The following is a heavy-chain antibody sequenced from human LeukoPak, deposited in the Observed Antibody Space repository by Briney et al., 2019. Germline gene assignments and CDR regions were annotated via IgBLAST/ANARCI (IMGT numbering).Heavy chain of an antibody. CDR2: INHSGST. CDR1: GGSISSYY. D-gene: IGHD3-22*01. J-gene: IGHJ4*02. Sequence: SETLSLTCTVSGGSISSYYWSWIRQPPGKGLEWIGEINHSGSTNYNPSLKSRVTISVDTSKNQFSLKLSSVTAADTAVYYCARRLRGYYDSSGYYRHIDYWGQGTLVTVSS. CDR3: ARRLRGYYDSSGYYRHIDY. V-gene: IGHV4-34*01.